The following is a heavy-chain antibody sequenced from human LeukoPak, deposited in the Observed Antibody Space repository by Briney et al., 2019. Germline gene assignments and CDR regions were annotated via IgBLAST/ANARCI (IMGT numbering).Heavy chain of an antibody. Sequence: GGSLRLSCAASGFTFSSYGMHWVRQAPGKGLEWVAVISYDGSNKYYADSVKGRFTISRDNAKNSLYLQMNSLRAEDTAVYYCARDRLEGYGDHAALGYWGQGTLVTVSS. D-gene: IGHD4-17*01. V-gene: IGHV3-30*03. CDR2: ISYDGSNK. CDR3: ARDRLEGYGDHAALGY. J-gene: IGHJ4*02. CDR1: GFTFSSYG.